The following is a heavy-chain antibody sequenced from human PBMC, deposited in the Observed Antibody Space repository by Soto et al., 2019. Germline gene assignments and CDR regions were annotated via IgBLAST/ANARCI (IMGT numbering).Heavy chain of an antibody. Sequence: QVQLVQSGAEVKKPGASVKVSCKASGYTFTGYYVHWVRQAPGQGLEWMGWINPNSGGTNYAQKCEGRVTMTRDTSISTAYMELSRLRSDDTAVYYCARVVYSYGHGDYWGHGTLVTVSS. CDR2: INPNSGGT. CDR3: ARVVYSYGHGDY. J-gene: IGHJ4*01. CDR1: GYTFTGYY. D-gene: IGHD5-18*01. V-gene: IGHV1-2*02.